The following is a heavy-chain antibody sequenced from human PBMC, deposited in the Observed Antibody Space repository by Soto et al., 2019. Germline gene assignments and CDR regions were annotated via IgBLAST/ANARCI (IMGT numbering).Heavy chain of an antibody. CDR3: ARNGGYSYGYPIDY. CDR1: GFTFSSYS. J-gene: IGHJ4*02. V-gene: IGHV3-21*01. CDR2: ISSSSSYI. Sequence: GGSLRLSCAASGFTFSSYSMNWVRQAPGKGLEWVSSISSSSSYIYYADSVKGRFTISRDNAKNSLYLQMNSLRAEDTAVYYCARNGGYSYGYPIDYWGQGTLATVSS. D-gene: IGHD5-18*01.